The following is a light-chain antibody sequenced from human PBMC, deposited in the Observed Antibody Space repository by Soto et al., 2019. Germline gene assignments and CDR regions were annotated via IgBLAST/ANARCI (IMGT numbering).Light chain of an antibody. CDR1: QSISDW. CDR3: QQYKSAT. V-gene: IGKV1-5*01. Sequence: DIQMTQSPSTLSASVGDRVTITCRASQSISDWLAWYQQIPGKAPKLLIYDASTLQSGVPSRFSGSGSGTEFTLTISSLQPDAFATYYCQQYKSATFGQGTKLEIK. CDR2: DAS. J-gene: IGKJ2*01.